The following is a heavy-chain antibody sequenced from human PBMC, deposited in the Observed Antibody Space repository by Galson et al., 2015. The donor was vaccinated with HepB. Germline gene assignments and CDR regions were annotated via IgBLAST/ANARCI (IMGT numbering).Heavy chain of an antibody. CDR3: ASDRTRSIMSPWFDP. CDR1: GYTFTSYA. D-gene: IGHD1-14*01. J-gene: IGHJ5*02. CDR2: INTNTGNP. Sequence: PVKVSCKASGYTFTSYAMNWVRQAPGQGLEWMGWINTNTGNPTYAQGFTGRFVFSLDTSVSTAYLQISSLKAEDTAVYYCASDRTRSIMSPWFDPWGQGTLVTVSS. V-gene: IGHV7-4-1*02.